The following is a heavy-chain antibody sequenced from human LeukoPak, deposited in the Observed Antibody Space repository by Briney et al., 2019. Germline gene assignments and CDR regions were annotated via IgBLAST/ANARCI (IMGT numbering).Heavy chain of an antibody. J-gene: IGHJ5*02. V-gene: IGHV3-23*01. D-gene: IGHD6-6*01. Sequence: PGGSLRLSCAASGFAFSNYAINWVRQAPGKGLEWVAAISNTGGITLYADSVKGRFTISRDNSKNTLYLQMNSLRAEDTAVYYCAKAIAARPGWFDPWGQGTLVTVSS. CDR1: GFAFSNYA. CDR2: ISNTGGIT. CDR3: AKAIAARPGWFDP.